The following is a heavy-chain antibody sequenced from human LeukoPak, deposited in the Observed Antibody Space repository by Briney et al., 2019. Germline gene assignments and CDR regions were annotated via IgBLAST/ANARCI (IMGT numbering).Heavy chain of an antibody. CDR3: ARDRGSAGGFDY. D-gene: IGHD2-15*01. CDR2: IYYSGTT. CDR1: GGSISPDY. J-gene: IGHJ4*02. V-gene: IGHV4-59*01. Sequence: PSETLSLTCSVSGGSISPDYWSWIRQPPGKGLEWIAYIYYSGTTNYNPSLKSRVTISVDTSKSQFSLTLSSVTAADTAVYYCARDRGSAGGFDYWGQGTLVTVSS.